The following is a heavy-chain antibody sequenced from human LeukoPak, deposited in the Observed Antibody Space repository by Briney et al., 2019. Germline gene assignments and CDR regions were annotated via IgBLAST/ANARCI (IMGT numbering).Heavy chain of an antibody. J-gene: IGHJ4*02. CDR1: GFTFSSYA. V-gene: IGHV3-23*01. CDR3: AKDGRYCSGGSCYSYFDY. D-gene: IGHD2-15*01. Sequence: GGSLRLSCAASGFTFSSYAMSWVRQAPGKGLEWVSAISGSGGSTYYADSVKGRFTISRDNSKNTLYLQMNSLRAEDTAVYYCAKDGRYCSGGSCYSYFDYWGQGTLVTASS. CDR2: ISGSGGST.